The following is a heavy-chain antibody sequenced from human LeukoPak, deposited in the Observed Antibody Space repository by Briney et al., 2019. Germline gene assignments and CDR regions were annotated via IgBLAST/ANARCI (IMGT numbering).Heavy chain of an antibody. D-gene: IGHD3-22*01. CDR3: ARDPPIYYYDSSGYYSGWFDP. Sequence: GGSLRLSCAASGFTVSSNYMSWVRQAPGKGLEWVSVIYSGGSTYYADSVRGRFTISRDNSKNTLYPQMNSLRAEATAVYYCARDPPIYYYDSSGYYSGWFDPWGQGTLVTVSS. CDR1: GFTVSSNY. CDR2: IYSGGST. J-gene: IGHJ5*02. V-gene: IGHV3-53*01.